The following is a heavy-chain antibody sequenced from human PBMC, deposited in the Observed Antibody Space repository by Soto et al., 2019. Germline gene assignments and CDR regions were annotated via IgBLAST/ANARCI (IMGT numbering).Heavy chain of an antibody. J-gene: IGHJ4*02. CDR3: ARHRYNYVVYYFDY. D-gene: IGHD5-18*01. CDR2: IYYSGST. Sequence: SETLSLTCTVSGGSISSYYWSWIRQPPGKGLEWIGYIYYSGSTNYNPSLKSRVTISVDTSKNQFSLKLSSVTAADTAVYYCARHRYNYVVYYFDYWGQGTLVTVSS. CDR1: GGSISSYY. V-gene: IGHV4-59*08.